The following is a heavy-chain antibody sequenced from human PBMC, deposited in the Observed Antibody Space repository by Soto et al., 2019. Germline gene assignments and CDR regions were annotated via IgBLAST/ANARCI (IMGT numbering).Heavy chain of an antibody. V-gene: IGHV1-18*04. Sequence: QVQLVQSGAEVKKPGASVKVSCKASGYTFTSYGISWVRQAPGQGLEWMGWISAYNGNTNYAQKLQGRVTMTTDTSTSTAYLELRSLRSDDTAVYYCAGGQQQLIQPDYYGMDVWGQGTTVTVSS. D-gene: IGHD6-13*01. J-gene: IGHJ6*02. CDR2: ISAYNGNT. CDR1: GYTFTSYG. CDR3: AGGQQQLIQPDYYGMDV.